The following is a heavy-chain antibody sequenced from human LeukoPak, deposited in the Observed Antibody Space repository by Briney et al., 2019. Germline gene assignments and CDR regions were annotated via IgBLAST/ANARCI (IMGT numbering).Heavy chain of an antibody. V-gene: IGHV3-64*01. CDR3: ARARYDSSGYYLDY. J-gene: IGHJ4*02. CDR2: ISSNGGNT. Sequence: GGSLRLSCAASGFTFSSYTMHWVRQAPGKGLEYVSAISSNGGNTYYANSVKGRFTISRDNSKNTLYLQTGSLRAEDLAVYYCARARYDSSGYYLDYWGQGTLVTVSS. D-gene: IGHD3-22*01. CDR1: GFTFSSYT.